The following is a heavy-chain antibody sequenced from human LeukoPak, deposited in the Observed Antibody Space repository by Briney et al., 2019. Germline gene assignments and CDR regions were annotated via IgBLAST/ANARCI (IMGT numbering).Heavy chain of an antibody. J-gene: IGHJ3*01. CDR3: AHSSSGRMNAFDV. V-gene: IGHV4-4*08. D-gene: IGHD3-22*01. CDR2: VYISGSA. Sequence: PSETLSLTCTVSGGSISAYYWNWIRQPPRKGQERIGYVYISGSANYNPSHCRRVTLSVDTSKNQFSLNLSSVTAPDTAVYYCAHSSSGRMNAFDVWGQGTMVTVPS. CDR1: GGSISAYY.